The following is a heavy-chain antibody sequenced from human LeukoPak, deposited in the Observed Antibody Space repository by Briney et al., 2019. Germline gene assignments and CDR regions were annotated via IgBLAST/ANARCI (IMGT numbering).Heavy chain of an antibody. D-gene: IGHD4-17*01. CDR3: VRDKGDVTRASSERFDY. CDR1: GGSISSYY. Sequence: PSETLSLTCTVSGGSISSYYWSWIRQPPGKGLEWIGYIYYSGTTNYHPSLKSRVAISVDTSKNQFSLKLTSVTAADTAVYYCVRDKGDVTRASSERFDYWGQGTLVSVSS. J-gene: IGHJ4*02. CDR2: IYYSGTT. V-gene: IGHV4-59*01.